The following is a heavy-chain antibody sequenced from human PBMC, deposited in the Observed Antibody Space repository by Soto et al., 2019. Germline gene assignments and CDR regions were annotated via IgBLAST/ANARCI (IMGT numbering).Heavy chain of an antibody. CDR3: ARDGGDYVIGDNWFDP. Sequence: PSETLSLPCSVSGGSISSYYWSWIRQPPGKGLEWIGYIYYSGSTNYNPSLKSRVTISVDTSKNQFSLKLSSVTAADTAVYYCARDGGDYVIGDNWFDPWGQGTLVTVSS. J-gene: IGHJ5*02. CDR1: GGSISSYY. D-gene: IGHD4-17*01. CDR2: IYYSGST. V-gene: IGHV4-59*01.